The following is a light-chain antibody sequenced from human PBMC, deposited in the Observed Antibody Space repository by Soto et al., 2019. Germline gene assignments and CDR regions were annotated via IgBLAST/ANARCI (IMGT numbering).Light chain of an antibody. CDR3: QQYNNWPPIT. CDR1: QSVSGN. J-gene: IGKJ4*01. CDR2: GAS. Sequence: EIVMTQSPATLSVSPGDRATLSCRASQSVSGNLAWYQQKPGQAPRLLIYGASTSATGVPSRFSGSGSGTEFTLNIGSLQSEDFAVYYCQQYNNWPPITFGGGTKVEIK. V-gene: IGKV3-15*01.